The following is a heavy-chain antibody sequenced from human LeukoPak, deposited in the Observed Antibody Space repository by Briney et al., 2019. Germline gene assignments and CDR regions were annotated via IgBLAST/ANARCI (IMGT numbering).Heavy chain of an antibody. CDR2: IYYSGST. CDR3: AREGKDQLLDDAFDI. V-gene: IGHV4-59*01. Sequence: SETLSLTCTVSGGSISSYYWSWIRQPPGKGLEWIGYIYYSGSTNYDPSLKSRVTISVDTSKNQFSLKLSSVTAADTAVYYCAREGKDQLLDDAFDIWGQGKMVTVSS. D-gene: IGHD2-2*01. J-gene: IGHJ3*02. CDR1: GGSISSYY.